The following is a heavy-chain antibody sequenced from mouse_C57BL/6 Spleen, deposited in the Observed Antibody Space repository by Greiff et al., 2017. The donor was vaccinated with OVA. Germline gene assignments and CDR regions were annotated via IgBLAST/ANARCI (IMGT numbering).Heavy chain of an antibody. J-gene: IGHJ2*01. CDR3: ARWGGFDY. CDR1: GYSITSGYY. Sequence: LLESGPGLVKPSQSLSLTCSVTGYSITSGYYWNWIRQFPGNKLEWMGYISYDGSNNYNPSLKNRISITRDTSKNQFFLKLNSVTTEDTATYYCARWGGFDYCGQGTTLTVSS. V-gene: IGHV3-6*01. CDR2: ISYDGSN.